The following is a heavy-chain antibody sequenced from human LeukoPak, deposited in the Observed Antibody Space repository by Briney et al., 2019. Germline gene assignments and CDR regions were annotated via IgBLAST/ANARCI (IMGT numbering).Heavy chain of an antibody. Sequence: GGSLRLSCAASGFTFSSYSMNWVRQAPGKGLEWVSYISSSSSTIYYADSVKGRFAISRDNAKNSLYLQMNSLRDEDTAVYYCARDPAYCSGGSCYVWDYWGQGTLVTDSS. CDR2: ISSSSSTI. CDR3: ARDPAYCSGGSCYVWDY. CDR1: GFTFSSYS. D-gene: IGHD2-15*01. J-gene: IGHJ4*02. V-gene: IGHV3-48*02.